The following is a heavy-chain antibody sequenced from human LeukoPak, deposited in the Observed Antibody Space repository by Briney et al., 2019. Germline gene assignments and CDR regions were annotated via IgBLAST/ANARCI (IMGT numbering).Heavy chain of an antibody. CDR1: GYTFTGYY. CDR2: INPNSGGT. V-gene: IGHV1-2*02. CDR3: ARDHSSRPNWFDP. D-gene: IGHD6-13*01. J-gene: IGHJ5*02. Sequence: ASVKVSCKASGYTFTGYYMHWVRQAPGQGLEWMGWINPNSGGTNYAQKFQGRVTMTRDTSISTAYMELSRLRSDDTAVYYCARDHSSRPNWFDPWGQGTLVTVSS.